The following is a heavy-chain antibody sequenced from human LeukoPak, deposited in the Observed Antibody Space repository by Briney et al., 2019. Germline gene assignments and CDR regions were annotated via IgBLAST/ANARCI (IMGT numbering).Heavy chain of an antibody. Sequence: PGGSLRLYCAASGCTFSSYSMNWVLQAPGKGLEWVSSISSSSSYIYYADSVKGRFTISRENAKNSLYLQMNSLRAQDTAVYYCARGTVEMATISYWGQGTLVTVSS. CDR2: ISSSSSYI. V-gene: IGHV3-21*01. D-gene: IGHD5-24*01. J-gene: IGHJ4*02. CDR1: GCTFSSYS. CDR3: ARGTVEMATISY.